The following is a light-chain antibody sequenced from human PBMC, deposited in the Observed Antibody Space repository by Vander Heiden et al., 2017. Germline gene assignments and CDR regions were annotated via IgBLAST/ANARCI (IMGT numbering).Light chain of an antibody. CDR3: QQSYRTPQHT. Sequence: DIQMTQSPSSLSASVGDRVTITCRASQSISSYLNWYQQKPVKAPKHLIYAASSLLIGVPARFSGSGSGTDATRTSSSLQSEDLATYHRQQSYRTPQHTFGQGTKLGSK. V-gene: IGKV1-39*01. CDR1: QSISSY. J-gene: IGKJ2*01. CDR2: AAS.